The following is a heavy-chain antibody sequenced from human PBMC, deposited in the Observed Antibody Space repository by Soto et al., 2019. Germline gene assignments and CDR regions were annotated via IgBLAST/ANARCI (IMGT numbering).Heavy chain of an antibody. CDR1: GGSVSSSSYY. J-gene: IGHJ4*02. D-gene: IGHD1-26*01. CDR2: IYNIGST. CDR3: ARSMVGALHFDY. V-gene: IGHV4-31*03. Sequence: PSETLSLTCTVSGGSVSSSSYYWGWVRQHPGKGLEWIGHIYNIGSTYYNPSLKSRVTISVDTSENQFSLKLSSVTAADTAVYYCARSMVGALHFDYWGQGALDTVSS.